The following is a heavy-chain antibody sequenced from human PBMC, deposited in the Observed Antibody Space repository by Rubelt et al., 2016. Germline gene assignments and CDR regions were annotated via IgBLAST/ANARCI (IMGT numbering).Heavy chain of an antibody. D-gene: IGHD4-23*01. Sequence: EVQLVESGGGLVQPGESLRLSCAVSGLTISDYWVGWVRLVPGKGLEWVANINQGGSEKYYADSVKGRFTISRDNAKNSLYLQMNSLIVEDTSTYYCARGGSRVTTMGSFDCWGQGAVVTVTS. CDR1: GLTISDYW. CDR3: ARGGSRVTTMGSFDC. V-gene: IGHV3-7*04. CDR2: INQGGSEK. J-gene: IGHJ4*02.